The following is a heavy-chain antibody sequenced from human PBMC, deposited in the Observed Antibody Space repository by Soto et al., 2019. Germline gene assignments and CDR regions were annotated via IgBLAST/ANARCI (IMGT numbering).Heavy chain of an antibody. CDR3: AKDTVPVATPWFDP. J-gene: IGHJ5*02. Sequence: EVQLLESGGGLVQPGGSLRLSCAASGFTLSNYAMSWVRQAPGKGLEWVSTLSGSGGSTYYADSVKGRFTISRDNSKNTLYLQMNSLRAEDTAVYYCAKDTVPVATPWFDPWGQGTLVTVSS. CDR2: LSGSGGST. CDR1: GFTLSNYA. D-gene: IGHD2-2*01. V-gene: IGHV3-23*01.